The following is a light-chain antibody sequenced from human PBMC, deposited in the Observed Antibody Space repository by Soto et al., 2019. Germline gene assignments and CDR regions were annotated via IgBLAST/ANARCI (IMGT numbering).Light chain of an antibody. V-gene: IGKV3-11*01. CDR3: QQRSNWPLT. CDR2: DAS. CDR1: QSVSSY. Sequence: EIVLTQSPATQSLSPGERATLSCRASQSVSSYLAWYQQQPGQAPRLLIYDASNRATGIPARFSGSGSGTDFTLNISSLEPEDFAVYYCQQRSNWPLTFGGGTKVEIK. J-gene: IGKJ4*01.